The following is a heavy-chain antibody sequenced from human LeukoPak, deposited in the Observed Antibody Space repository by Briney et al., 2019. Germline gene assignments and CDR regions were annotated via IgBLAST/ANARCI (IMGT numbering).Heavy chain of an antibody. V-gene: IGHV3-66*02. CDR1: GFTVSSNY. J-gene: IGHJ4*02. CDR2: IYSGGST. D-gene: IGHD1-26*01. Sequence: PGGSLRLSCAASGFTVSSNYMSWVRQAPGKGLEWVSVIYSGGSTYYADSVKGRFIISRDNSKNTLYLQMNSLRAEDTAVYYCARDPKRGGGSYYDYWGQGTLVTVSS. CDR3: ARDPKRGGGSYYDY.